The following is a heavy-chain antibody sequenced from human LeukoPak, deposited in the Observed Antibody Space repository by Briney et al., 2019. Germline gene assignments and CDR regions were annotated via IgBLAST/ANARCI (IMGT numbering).Heavy chain of an antibody. Sequence: PGGSLRLSCAASGFTFSSYAMSWVRQAPGKGLEWVSAISGSGGSTYYADSVKGRFTISRDNSKNTLYLQMNSLRAEDTAVYYCARFPSYVWFGELYYFDYWGRGTLVTVSS. CDR3: ARFPSYVWFGELYYFDY. V-gene: IGHV3-23*01. J-gene: IGHJ4*02. CDR2: ISGSGGST. D-gene: IGHD3-10*01. CDR1: GFTFSSYA.